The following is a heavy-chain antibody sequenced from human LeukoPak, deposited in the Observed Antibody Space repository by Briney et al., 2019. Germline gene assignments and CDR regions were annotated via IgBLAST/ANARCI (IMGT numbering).Heavy chain of an antibody. J-gene: IGHJ4*02. Sequence: SETLSLTCAVFGGFFDGYYWSWIRQPAGKGLEWIGRIYTSGSTNYNPSLKSRVTISVDTSKNQFSLKLSSVTAADTAVYYCAGNYYGSGSYYSEDRYWGQGTLVTVSS. V-gene: IGHV4-4*07. CDR3: AGNYYGSGSYYSEDRY. CDR2: IYTSGST. D-gene: IGHD3-10*01. CDR1: GGFFDGYY.